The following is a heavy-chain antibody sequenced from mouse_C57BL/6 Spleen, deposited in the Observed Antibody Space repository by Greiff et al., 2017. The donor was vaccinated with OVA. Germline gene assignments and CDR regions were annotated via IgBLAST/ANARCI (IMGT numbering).Heavy chain of an antibody. CDR3: ARGSGYYYGSRYAWFAY. V-gene: IGHV1-18*01. Sequence: EVKLQESGPELVKPGASVKIPCKASGDTFTDYNMDWVKQSHGKSLEWIGDINPNNGGTIYNQKFKGKATLTVDKSSSTAYMELRSLTSEDTAVYYCARGSGYYYGSRYAWFAYWGEGTLVTVSA. D-gene: IGHD1-1*01. CDR1: GDTFTDYN. J-gene: IGHJ3*01. CDR2: INPNNGGT.